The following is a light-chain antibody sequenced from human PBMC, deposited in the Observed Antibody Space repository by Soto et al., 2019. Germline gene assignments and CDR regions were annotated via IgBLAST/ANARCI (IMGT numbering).Light chain of an antibody. J-gene: IGKJ4*01. V-gene: IGKV1-9*01. CDR1: QGIRD. CDR2: AAS. CDR3: QQFNVYPLT. Sequence: DIQLTQSPSFLSASVGDRVTITCRASQGIRDFAWYQQKPGKAPKLLIYAASTLQAGVPTRFSGFASGTEFTLTISNLQPADSATYYCQQFNVYPLTFGGGTKVEIK.